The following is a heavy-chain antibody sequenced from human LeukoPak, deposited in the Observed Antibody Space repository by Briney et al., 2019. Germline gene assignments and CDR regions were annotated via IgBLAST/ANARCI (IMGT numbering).Heavy chain of an antibody. D-gene: IGHD5-24*01. Sequence: GGSLRLSCAASGFTVSSNYMSWVRQAPGKGLEWVSVIYSGGSTYYAESVKGRFTISRNNSKNTLYLQMNSLRAEDTAVYYCARSEMATILGFDYWGQGTLVTVSS. CDR3: ARSEMATILGFDY. V-gene: IGHV3-53*01. J-gene: IGHJ4*02. CDR2: IYSGGST. CDR1: GFTVSSNY.